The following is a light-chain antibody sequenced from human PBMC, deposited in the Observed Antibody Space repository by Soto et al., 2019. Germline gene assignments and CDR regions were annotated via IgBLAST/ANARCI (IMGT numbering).Light chain of an antibody. CDR3: QQSYSSVRT. CDR1: HTINIY. Sequence: DIQMTQSPSSLSASVGGRVTIACRSSHTINIYLNWYQQKPGQAPKLLIHTASTVHSGVPSRFSGSGSGTDFTLTINNLQPEDFATYYCQQSYSSVRTFGQGTKVEL. J-gene: IGKJ1*01. CDR2: TAS. V-gene: IGKV1-39*01.